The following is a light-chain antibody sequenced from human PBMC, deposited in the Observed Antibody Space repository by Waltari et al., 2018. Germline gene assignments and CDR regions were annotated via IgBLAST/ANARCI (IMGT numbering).Light chain of an antibody. CDR1: QSVSSN. Sequence: EIVMTQSPATLSVSPGERATISCRASQSVSSNLAWYQQKPGQAPRLLIYVASTRATGIPARFSGSGSGTEFTLTISILQSEDFAVYYCQQYNNWPPMYTFGQGTKLEIK. CDR2: VAS. J-gene: IGKJ2*01. V-gene: IGKV3-15*01. CDR3: QQYNNWPPMYT.